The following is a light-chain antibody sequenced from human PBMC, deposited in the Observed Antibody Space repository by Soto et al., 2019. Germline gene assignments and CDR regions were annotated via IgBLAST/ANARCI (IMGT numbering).Light chain of an antibody. Sequence: QSVLTQPASVSGSPGQSITISCTGTSSDVGGYNYVSWYQQHPGKAPKLMIYEVSNRPSGVSNRFSGSKSGNTASLTISGPQAEDEADYYCSSFTSGSTLFGTGTKVTVL. CDR1: SSDVGGYNY. CDR3: SSFTSGSTL. CDR2: EVS. V-gene: IGLV2-14*01. J-gene: IGLJ1*01.